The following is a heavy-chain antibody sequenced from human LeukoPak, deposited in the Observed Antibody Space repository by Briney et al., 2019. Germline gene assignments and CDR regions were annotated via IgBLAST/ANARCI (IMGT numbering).Heavy chain of an antibody. D-gene: IGHD2-8*01. V-gene: IGHV5-51*01. CDR1: GFSFTSYW. J-gene: IGHJ4*02. Sequence: GESLKISCKGSGFSFTSYWIAWVRQMPGKGLEWMGIIYPGDSETRYNPAFQGQVTISADKSNTTAYLQWSSLKASDTAIYYCTRRQWTAYAIGDYWGQGTLVTASS. CDR3: TRRQWTAYAIGDY. CDR2: IYPGDSET.